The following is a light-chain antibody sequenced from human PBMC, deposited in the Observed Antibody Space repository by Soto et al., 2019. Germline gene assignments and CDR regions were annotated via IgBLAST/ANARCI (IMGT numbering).Light chain of an antibody. V-gene: IGLV2-14*01. J-gene: IGLJ1*01. CDR2: DVS. CDR3: SSYTSSSTPSV. Sequence: QSALTQPASVSGSPGQSITIFCTGTSSDVGGYNYVSWYQQHPGKAPKVMIYDVSNRPSGVSNRFSGSKSGNTASLTISGLQAEDEADYYCSSYTSSSTPSVFGTGTKVTVL. CDR1: SSDVGGYNY.